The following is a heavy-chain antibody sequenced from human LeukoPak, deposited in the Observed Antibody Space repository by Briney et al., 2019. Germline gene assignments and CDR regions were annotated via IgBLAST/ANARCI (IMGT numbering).Heavy chain of an antibody. CDR1: GFTFSNYG. V-gene: IGHV3-30*03. CDR2: ISYDGSNE. J-gene: IGHJ4*02. CDR3: ARDPGSGHFDY. Sequence: GGSLRLSCAASGFTFSNYGMHWARQAPGKGLEWVAVISYDGSNEYYADSVKGRFTISRDNSKNTLYLQMNSLRAEDTAVYYCARDPGSGHFDYWGQGTLVTVSS. D-gene: IGHD6-19*01.